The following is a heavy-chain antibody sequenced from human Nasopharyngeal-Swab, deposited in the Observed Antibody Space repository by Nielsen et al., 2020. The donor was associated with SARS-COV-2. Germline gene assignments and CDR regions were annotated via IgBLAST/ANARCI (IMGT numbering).Heavy chain of an antibody. CDR3: AREVVIFSRRYWFDP. CDR1: MGSVPSNSVA. Sequence: SQTLSLSSAISMGSVPSNSVAWKWLRQSPSRGLEWLGRTYDRSKWYNDYAVSVKSRITINPDTSKNQFSLQLNSVIPEETAVYYCAREVVIFSRRYWFDPWGQGTLVTVSS. CDR2: TYDRSKWYN. J-gene: IGHJ5*02. D-gene: IGHD3-22*01. V-gene: IGHV6-1*01.